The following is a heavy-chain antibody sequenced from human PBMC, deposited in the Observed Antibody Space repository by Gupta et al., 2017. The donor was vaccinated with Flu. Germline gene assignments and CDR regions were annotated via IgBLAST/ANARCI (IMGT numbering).Heavy chain of an antibody. CDR2: INKDGSEK. J-gene: IGHJ4*02. Sequence: MTWVRQAPGKGLQWVANINKDGSEKYYADSVRGRFIISRDNADNSLFLQMNSLRGEDAAVYYAVAGMAGANYWGQGTLVTVPS. V-gene: IGHV3-7*01. CDR3: VAGMAGANY. D-gene: IGHD6-19*01.